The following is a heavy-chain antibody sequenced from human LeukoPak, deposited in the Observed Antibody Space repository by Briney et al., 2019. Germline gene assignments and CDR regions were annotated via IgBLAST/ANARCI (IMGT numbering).Heavy chain of an antibody. Sequence: GGSLRLSCAASGFTFSDYYMSWIRQAPGKGLEWVSAISGSGGSTYYADSVKGRFTISRDNSKNTLYLQMNSLRAEDTAVYYCAKGPAVVPARFVDYWGQGTLVTVSS. V-gene: IGHV3-23*01. D-gene: IGHD2-2*01. CDR2: ISGSGGST. CDR3: AKGPAVVPARFVDY. J-gene: IGHJ4*02. CDR1: GFTFSDYY.